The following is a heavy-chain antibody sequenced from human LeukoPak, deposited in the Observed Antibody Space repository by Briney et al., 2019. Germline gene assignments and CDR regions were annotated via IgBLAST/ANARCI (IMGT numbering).Heavy chain of an antibody. J-gene: IGHJ4*02. CDR2: IYSGGST. CDR3: ARDRGSGWYYFDY. CDR1: GFTVSSNY. D-gene: IGHD6-19*01. V-gene: IGHV3-53*01. Sequence: GGSLRLSCAASGFTVSSNYMSWGPQAPGKGLELVSVIYSGGSTYYADSVKGRFTISRDNSKNTLYLQMNSLRAEDTAVYYCARDRGSGWYYFDYWGQGTLVTVSS.